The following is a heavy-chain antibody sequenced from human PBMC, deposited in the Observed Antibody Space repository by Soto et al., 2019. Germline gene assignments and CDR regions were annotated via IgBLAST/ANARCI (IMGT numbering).Heavy chain of an antibody. CDR3: ARDRIAAAGTRWFDP. J-gene: IGHJ5*02. CDR2: INAGNGNT. V-gene: IGHV1-3*05. Sequence: QVQLVQSGAEEKKPGASVKVSCKASGYTFTSYAMHWVRQAPGQRLEWMGWINAGNGNTKYSQKFQGRVTITRDTSASTAYMELSSLRSEDTAVYYCARDRIAAAGTRWFDPWGQGTLVTVS. D-gene: IGHD6-13*01. CDR1: GYTFTSYA.